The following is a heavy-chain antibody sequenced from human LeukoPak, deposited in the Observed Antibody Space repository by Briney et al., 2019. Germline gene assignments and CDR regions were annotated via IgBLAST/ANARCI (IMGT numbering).Heavy chain of an antibody. CDR2: ISSSSSYI. CDR3: ARDRLYSSGWYLLFDY. CDR1: GFTFSSYS. Sequence: GGSLRLSCAASGFTFSSYSMNWVRQAPGKGLEWVSPISSSSSYIYYADSVKGRFTISRDNAKNSLYLQMNSLRAEDTAVYYCARDRLYSSGWYLLFDYWGQGTLVTVSS. D-gene: IGHD6-19*01. V-gene: IGHV3-21*01. J-gene: IGHJ4*02.